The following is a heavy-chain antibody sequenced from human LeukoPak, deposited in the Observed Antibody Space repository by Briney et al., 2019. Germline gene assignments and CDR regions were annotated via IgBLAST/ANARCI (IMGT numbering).Heavy chain of an antibody. J-gene: IGHJ4*02. CDR2: IYYSGST. V-gene: IGHV4-59*01. CDR1: GVSISSYY. Sequence: SETLSLTCTVSGVSISSYYWSWIRQPPGNGLVWIGNIYYSGSTNYNPSLKSRVTISVDTSKNQFSLKLSSVTAADTAVYYWARDPREYYYDSWGQGTLVTVSS. CDR3: ARDPREYYYDS. D-gene: IGHD3-22*01.